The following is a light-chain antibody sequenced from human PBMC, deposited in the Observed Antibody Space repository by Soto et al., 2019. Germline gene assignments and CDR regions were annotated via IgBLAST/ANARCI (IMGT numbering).Light chain of an antibody. V-gene: IGLV1-40*01. Sequence: QSVLTQTPSVSGAPGQRVTISCIGSSSNIGAGYDVHWYQQLPGTAPKLLIYANSIRPSGVPDRFSGSKSGTSASLAITGLQAEDEADYYCQSYDSSLSGYVFGTGTKVTVL. CDR1: SSNIGAGYD. J-gene: IGLJ1*01. CDR3: QSYDSSLSGYV. CDR2: ANS.